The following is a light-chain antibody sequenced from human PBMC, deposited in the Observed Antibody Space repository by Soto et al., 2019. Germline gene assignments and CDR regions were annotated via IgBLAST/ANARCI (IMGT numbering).Light chain of an antibody. CDR2: WAS. Sequence: DIVMTQSPDSLAASLGERATINCKSSQSVLYSSNNKNYLAWYQQKAGQPPKLLIYWASTRESGVPDRFSGSGSGTDFTLTISSLQAEDVAVYYCQPYYSLLPLTFGGGTKVDIK. J-gene: IGKJ4*01. CDR3: QPYYSLLPLT. CDR1: QSVLYSSNNKNY. V-gene: IGKV4-1*01.